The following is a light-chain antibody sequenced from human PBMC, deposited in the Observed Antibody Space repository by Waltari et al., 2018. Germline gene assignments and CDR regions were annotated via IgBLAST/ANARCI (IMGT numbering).Light chain of an antibody. CDR2: EDN. V-gene: IGLV2-23*01. J-gene: IGLJ3*02. CDR1: SRDIGTYNL. Sequence: QSALTQPAPVSGSPGQSINISCPGTSRDIGTYNLVSWYQQHPGKAPKLIIYEDNKRPSGVSNRFSGSKSGNTASLTISGLQAEDEADYYCCSYAGSNTWVFGGGTKLTVL. CDR3: CSYAGSNTWV.